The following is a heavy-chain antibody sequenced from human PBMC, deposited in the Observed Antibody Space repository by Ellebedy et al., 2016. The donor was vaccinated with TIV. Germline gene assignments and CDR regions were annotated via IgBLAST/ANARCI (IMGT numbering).Heavy chain of an antibody. CDR3: ASGGEQWLVRRIRIFDY. J-gene: IGHJ4*02. D-gene: IGHD6-19*01. V-gene: IGHV4-39*07. CDR2: IYYSGST. Sequence: SETLSLXXTVSGGSISSSSYYWGWIRQPPGKGLEWIGSIYYSGSTYYNPSLKSRVTISVDTSKNQFSLKLSSVTAADTAVYYCASGGEQWLVRRIRIFDYWGQGTLVTVSS. CDR1: GGSISSSSYY.